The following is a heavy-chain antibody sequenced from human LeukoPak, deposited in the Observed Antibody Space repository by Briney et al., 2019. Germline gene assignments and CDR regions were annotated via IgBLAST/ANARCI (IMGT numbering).Heavy chain of an antibody. Sequence: GGSLRLSCAASGFTVSSNYMSWVRQAPGKGLEWVSAISGSGGSTYYADSVKGRFTISRDNSKNTLYLQMNSLRAEDTAVYYCAKGTYYHGSGGFHFDYWGQGTLVTVSS. CDR3: AKGTYYHGSGGFHFDY. CDR1: GFTVSSNY. D-gene: IGHD3-10*01. CDR2: ISGSGGST. J-gene: IGHJ4*02. V-gene: IGHV3-23*01.